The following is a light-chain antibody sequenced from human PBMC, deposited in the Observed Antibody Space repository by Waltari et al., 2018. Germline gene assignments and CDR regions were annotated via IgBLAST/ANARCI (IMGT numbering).Light chain of an antibody. CDR3: QHYVRLPVT. CDR2: AAS. Sequence: EIVLTQSPGTLSLSPGERATLSCRASQGVRGTLAWYQQKPGQPPRRLIYAASIRATGIPDRFSGSGSGTDFTLTISRLEPEDFAVYYCQHYVRLPVTFGQGTKVEIK. J-gene: IGKJ1*01. V-gene: IGKV3-20*01. CDR1: QGVRGT.